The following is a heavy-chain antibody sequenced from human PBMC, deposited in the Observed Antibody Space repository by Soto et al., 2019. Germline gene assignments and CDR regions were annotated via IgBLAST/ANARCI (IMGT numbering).Heavy chain of an antibody. V-gene: IGHV4-4*07. CDR3: ARSHYDILTGYPSGWDFDL. J-gene: IGHJ2*01. CDR2: IYTSGST. D-gene: IGHD3-9*01. CDR1: GGSISSYY. Sequence: QVQLQESGPGLVKPSETLSLTCTVSGGSISSYYWSWIRQPAGKGLEWIGRIYTSGSTNYNPSLKSRVTMSVDTSKNPFSLKLSSVTAADTAVYYWARSHYDILTGYPSGWDFDLWGRGTLVTVSS.